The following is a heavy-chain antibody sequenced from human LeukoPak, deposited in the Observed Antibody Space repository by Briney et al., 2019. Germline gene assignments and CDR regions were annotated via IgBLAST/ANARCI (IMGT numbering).Heavy chain of an antibody. CDR1: GFIFDDYA. CDR2: ISWNSGSM. D-gene: IGHD6-19*01. V-gene: IGHV3-9*01. Sequence: GTSLRLSCAASGFIFDDYAVHWVRQAPGKGLEWVSGISWNSGSMEYADSVKGRFTISRDNAKNTLYLQMNSLRAEDTAVYYCARVHHGWPTDYWGQGTLVTVSS. J-gene: IGHJ4*02. CDR3: ARVHHGWPTDY.